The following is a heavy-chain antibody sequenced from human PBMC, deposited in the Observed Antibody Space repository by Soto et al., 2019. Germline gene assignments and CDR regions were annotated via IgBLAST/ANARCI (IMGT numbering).Heavy chain of an antibody. Sequence: SETLSLTCTVSGGSISSYYWSWIRQPPGKGLEWIGYIYYSGSTNYNPSLKSRVTISVDTSKNQFSLKLSSVTAADTAVYYCARTRWLQSEYYFDYWRQGTLVTVSS. CDR3: ARTRWLQSEYYFDY. J-gene: IGHJ4*02. V-gene: IGHV4-59*01. CDR1: GGSISSYY. CDR2: IYYSGST. D-gene: IGHD5-12*01.